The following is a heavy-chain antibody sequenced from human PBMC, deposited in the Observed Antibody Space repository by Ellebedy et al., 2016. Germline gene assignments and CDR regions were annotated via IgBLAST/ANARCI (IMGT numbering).Heavy chain of an antibody. V-gene: IGHV3-23*01. Sequence: GGSLRLSCAASGFTFSSYAMSWVRQAPGKGLEWVSGISGIGDGTYYADFVKGRFTISRDNSKNTLYLQMNSLRAEDTAIYYCAKGAEAAATRGYGDYFDYWGQGTLVTVSS. D-gene: IGHD4/OR15-4a*01. J-gene: IGHJ4*02. CDR2: ISGIGDGT. CDR3: AKGAEAAATRGYGDYFDY. CDR1: GFTFSSYA.